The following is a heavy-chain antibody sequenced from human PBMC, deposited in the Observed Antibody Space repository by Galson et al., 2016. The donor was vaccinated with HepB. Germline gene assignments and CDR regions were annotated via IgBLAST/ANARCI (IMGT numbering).Heavy chain of an antibody. V-gene: IGHV3-7*01. Sequence: SLRLSCAASGFTFSRSWMTWVRQGPGRGLEWLANIKEDGSSTNHVEAVKGRSTISRDNAKTSLCLQMTSLGAEDTGVYSCARCSETGCHNSNWFDPWGQGTLVAVSS. CDR1: GFTFSRSW. CDR2: IKEDGSST. D-gene: IGHD2-2*02. J-gene: IGHJ5*02. CDR3: ARCSETGCHNSNWFDP.